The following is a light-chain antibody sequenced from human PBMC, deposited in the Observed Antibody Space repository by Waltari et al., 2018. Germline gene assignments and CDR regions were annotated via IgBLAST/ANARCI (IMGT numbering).Light chain of an antibody. V-gene: IGKV1-17*01. J-gene: IGKJ2*01. CDR3: LQDSFYPHT. Sequence: DIQMTQSPSSLSASVGDRVTITCRASQGIGNDLGWYQQKPGKAPKRLIYSASSLQSGVPSRFSGSGSGTEFSLTISSLQPEDIATYYCLQDSFYPHTFGQGTKVEIK. CDR1: QGIGND. CDR2: SAS.